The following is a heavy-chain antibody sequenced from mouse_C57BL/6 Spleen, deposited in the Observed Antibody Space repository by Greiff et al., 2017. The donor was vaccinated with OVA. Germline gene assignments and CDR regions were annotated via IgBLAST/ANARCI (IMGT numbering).Heavy chain of an antibody. CDR2: IRLKSDNYAT. CDR3: TVDYDGFAY. J-gene: IGHJ3*01. D-gene: IGHD2-4*01. Sequence: EVQGVESGGGLVQPGGSMKLSCVASGFTFSNYWMNWVRQSPEKGLEWVAQIRLKSDNYATHYAESVKGRFTISRDDSKSSVYLQMNNLRAEDTGIYYCTVDYDGFAYWGQGTLVTVSA. CDR1: GFTFSNYW. V-gene: IGHV6-3*01.